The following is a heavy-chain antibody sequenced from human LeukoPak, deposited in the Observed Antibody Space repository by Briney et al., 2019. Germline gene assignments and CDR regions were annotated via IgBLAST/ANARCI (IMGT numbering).Heavy chain of an antibody. Sequence: PGGSLRLSCAASGFTFSSYWMSWVRQAPGKGLEWVANIKHDGSERYYVDSVGGRFTISRDNAKKSLFLEMNSLRAEDTAVYYCASLYVWESDLDYWGQGTLVTVSS. CDR3: ASLYVWESDLDY. CDR1: GFTFSSYW. J-gene: IGHJ4*02. D-gene: IGHD3-16*02. V-gene: IGHV3-7*05. CDR2: IKHDGSER.